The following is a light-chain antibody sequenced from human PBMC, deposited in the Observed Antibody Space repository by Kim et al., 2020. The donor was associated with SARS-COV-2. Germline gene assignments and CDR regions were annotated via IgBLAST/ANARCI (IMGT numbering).Light chain of an antibody. V-gene: IGLV3-1*01. CDR1: KLGYKY. CDR2: QHN. J-gene: IGLJ1*01. CDR3: QAWDSSTHNYV. Sequence: PGQTASTTSSGYKLGYKYVSWYQQNPAQSPVVVIYQHNQRPAGIPERFSGSNSGNTATLTISGTQAMDEADYYCQAWDSSTHNYVFGAGTKVTVL.